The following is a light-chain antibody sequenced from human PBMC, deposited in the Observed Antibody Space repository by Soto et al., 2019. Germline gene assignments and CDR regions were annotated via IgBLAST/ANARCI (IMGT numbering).Light chain of an antibody. J-gene: IGLJ1*01. CDR1: SSNIERNT. CDR2: SNN. Sequence: QSVLTQPPSASGTPGQRVTISGSGSSSNIERNTVSWYQQLPQRAPKLLIFSNNQRPSGVPDRFSGSKSGTSASLAISGLQSEDEADYYCATWADGLNSYVFGTGTKVTVL. V-gene: IGLV1-44*01. CDR3: ATWADGLNSYV.